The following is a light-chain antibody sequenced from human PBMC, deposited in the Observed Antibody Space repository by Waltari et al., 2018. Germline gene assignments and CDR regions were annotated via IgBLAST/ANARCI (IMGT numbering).Light chain of an antibody. CDR3: QKYGTHPAT. CDR1: QSVSRT. Sequence: EIVLTQSPGTLSLSPGERATLSRRARQSVSRTLAWYQQKAGQAPRLRIYDASSRATDIPYRFSGSGSGTDFSLTISRLEPEDFAVYYCQKYGTHPATFGQGTRVEIK. CDR2: DAS. J-gene: IGKJ1*01. V-gene: IGKV3-20*01.